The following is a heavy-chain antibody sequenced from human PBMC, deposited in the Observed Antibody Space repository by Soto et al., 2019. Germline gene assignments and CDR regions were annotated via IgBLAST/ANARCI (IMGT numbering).Heavy chain of an antibody. D-gene: IGHD2-2*01. J-gene: IGHJ6*02. V-gene: IGHV4-4*02. Sequence: QVQLQESGPGLVKPSGTLSLTCAVSGGSISSSNWWSWVRQPPGKGLEWIGEIYHSGSTNYNPSLKSRVTISVDKSKNQFSLKLSSVTAADTAVYYCAVQYCSSTSCPYYYYYGRDVWGQGTTVTVSS. CDR3: AVQYCSSTSCPYYYYYGRDV. CDR2: IYHSGST. CDR1: GGSISSSNW.